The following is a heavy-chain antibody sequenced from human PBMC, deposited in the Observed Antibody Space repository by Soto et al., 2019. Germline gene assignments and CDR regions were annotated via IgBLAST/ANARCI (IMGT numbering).Heavy chain of an antibody. CDR2: IYHSGST. J-gene: IGHJ5*02. V-gene: IGHV4-30-2*01. Sequence: QLQLQESGSGLVKPSQTLSLTCAVSGGSISSGGYSWSWIRQPPGKGLEWIGYIYHSGSTYYNPSLKRRVTISVDRSKNQFSLKLSSVTAADTAVYYCARGGGQLWLSWFDPWGQGTLVTVSS. CDR1: GGSISSGGYS. CDR3: ARGGGQLWLSWFDP. D-gene: IGHD5-18*01.